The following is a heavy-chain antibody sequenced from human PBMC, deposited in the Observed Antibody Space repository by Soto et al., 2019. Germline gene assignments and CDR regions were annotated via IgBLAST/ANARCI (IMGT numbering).Heavy chain of an antibody. J-gene: IGHJ6*02. Sequence: PGGSLRLSCAASGFTFSSYEMNWVRQPPGKGLEWVSYISSSGSTVYYADSVKGRFTISRDNTQNSLYLQMNSLGAEDTAVYYCAKGKESTAADYYYALDVWGQGTTVTVSS. V-gene: IGHV3-48*03. CDR1: GFTFSSYE. CDR2: ISSSGSTV. D-gene: IGHD1-1*01. CDR3: AKGKESTAADYYYALDV.